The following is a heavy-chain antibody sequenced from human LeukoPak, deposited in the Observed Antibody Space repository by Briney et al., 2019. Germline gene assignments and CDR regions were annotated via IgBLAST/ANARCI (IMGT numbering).Heavy chain of an antibody. Sequence: SSETLSLTCTVSGGSISSYYWSWIRQPPGKGLEWIGYIYYSGSTNYNPSLKSRVTISVDTSKNQFSLKLSSVTAADTAVYYCARGGYYNWFDPWGQGTLVTVSS. J-gene: IGHJ5*02. V-gene: IGHV4-59*01. D-gene: IGHD1-1*01. CDR3: ARGGYYNWFDP. CDR1: GGSISSYY. CDR2: IYYSGST.